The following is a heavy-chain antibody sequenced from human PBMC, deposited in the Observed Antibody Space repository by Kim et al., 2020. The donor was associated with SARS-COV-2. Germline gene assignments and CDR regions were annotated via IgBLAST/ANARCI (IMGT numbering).Heavy chain of an antibody. CDR2: INHSGST. Sequence: SETLSLTCAVYGGSFSGYYWSWIRQPPGKGLEWIGEINHSGSTNYNPSLKSRVTISVDTSKNQFSLKLSSVTAADTAVYYCARGRMVRGVTGGHNWFDPWGQGTLVTVSS. CDR3: ARGRMVRGVTGGHNWFDP. CDR1: GGSFSGYY. J-gene: IGHJ5*02. V-gene: IGHV4-34*01. D-gene: IGHD3-10*01.